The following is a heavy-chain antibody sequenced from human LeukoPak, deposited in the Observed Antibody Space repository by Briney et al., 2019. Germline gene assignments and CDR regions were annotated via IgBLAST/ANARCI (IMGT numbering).Heavy chain of an antibody. CDR3: ATTWYYDTRGYLFDD. CDR2: VYYNGDI. J-gene: IGHJ4*01. D-gene: IGHD3-22*01. CDR1: GVPISTYY. Sequence: SSETLSLTSSVSGVPISTYYWSWIRQSPGKRLEWIAYVYYNGDIMYNPSLKSRVTISLDTSKNQFSLNMASVTAADTAVYFCATTWYYDTRGYLFDDWGHGTLVTVSS. V-gene: IGHV4-59*01.